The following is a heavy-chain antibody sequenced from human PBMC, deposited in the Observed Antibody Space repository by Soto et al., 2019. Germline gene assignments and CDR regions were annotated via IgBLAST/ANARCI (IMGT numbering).Heavy chain of an antibody. CDR3: ARDPAPSGWYDY. Sequence: LRLSCAASVFTFSNYWMHWVRQVPGKGLVWVSRINSDGTSTSYADSVKGRFTISRDNAKNTLYLQMNSLRAEDTAVYYCARDPAPSGWYDYWGQGTLVTVSS. V-gene: IGHV3-74*01. CDR1: VFTFSNYW. D-gene: IGHD6-19*01. J-gene: IGHJ4*02. CDR2: INSDGTST.